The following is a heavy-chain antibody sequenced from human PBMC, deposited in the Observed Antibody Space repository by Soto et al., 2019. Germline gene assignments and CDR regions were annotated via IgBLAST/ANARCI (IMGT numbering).Heavy chain of an antibody. CDR1: GGSVESSSC. V-gene: IGHV4-4*02. D-gene: IGHD2-15*01. CDR3: VRSVPAATWAYNGMDV. CDR2: IYHSGTF. Sequence: QVRLKELGPGLVKPSGTLSLTCAVSGGSVESSSCWSWVRQAPGKGLEWIGEIYHSGTFNYNPSLASRVSVSVDKSTNQFSLNLNSVTAADTAVYYCVRSVPAATWAYNGMDVWGQGTTVTVSS. J-gene: IGHJ6*02.